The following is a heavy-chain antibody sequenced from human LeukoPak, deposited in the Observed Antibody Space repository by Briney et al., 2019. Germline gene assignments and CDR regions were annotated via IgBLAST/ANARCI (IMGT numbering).Heavy chain of an antibody. J-gene: IGHJ6*02. CDR3: ARGDTAMVYYYGMDV. D-gene: IGHD5-18*01. V-gene: IGHV1-2*02. Sequence: ASVKVSCKASGYTFTDYYMHWVRQAPGQGLEWMGWINPNSGGTNYAQKFQGRVTMTRDTSISTAYMELSRLRSDDTAVYYCARGDTAMVYYYGMDVWGQGTTVTVSS. CDR2: INPNSGGT. CDR1: GYTFTDYY.